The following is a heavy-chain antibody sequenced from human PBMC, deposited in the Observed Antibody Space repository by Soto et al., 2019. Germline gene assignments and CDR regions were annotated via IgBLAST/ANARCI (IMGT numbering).Heavy chain of an antibody. CDR1: GFTFSSYG. D-gene: IGHD6-13*01. CDR2: IWYDGSNK. J-gene: IGHJ6*02. CDR3: ASEWGSSSWYGVRYYYYYGMDV. V-gene: IGHV3-33*01. Sequence: HPGGSLRLSCAASGFTFSSYGMHWVRQAPGKGLEWVAVIWYDGSNKYYADSVKGRFTISRDNSKNTLYLQMNSLRAEDTAVYYCASEWGSSSWYGVRYYYYYGMDVWGQGTTVTVSS.